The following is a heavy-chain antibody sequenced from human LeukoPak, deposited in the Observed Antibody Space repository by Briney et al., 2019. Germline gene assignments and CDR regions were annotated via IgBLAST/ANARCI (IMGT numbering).Heavy chain of an antibody. V-gene: IGHV1-2*02. Sequence: GASVKVSCKASGYTFTGYYMHWVRQAPGQGREWMGWINPNSGGTNYAQKFQGRVTMTRDTSISTAYMELSRLRSDDTAVYYCATMSSGWQNWFDPWGQGTLVTVSS. J-gene: IGHJ5*02. CDR1: GYTFTGYY. CDR3: ATMSSGWQNWFDP. D-gene: IGHD6-19*01. CDR2: INPNSGGT.